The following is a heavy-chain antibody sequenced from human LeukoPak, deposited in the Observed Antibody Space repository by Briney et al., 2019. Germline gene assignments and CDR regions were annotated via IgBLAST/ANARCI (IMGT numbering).Heavy chain of an antibody. J-gene: IGHJ5*02. Sequence: PSETLSLTCTVSGGSISSSSYYWGWIRQPPGKGLEWIGSIYYSGSTYYNPSLKSRVTISVDTSKNQFSLKLSSVTAADTAVYYCASSNLYCSGGSCPRGTRWFDPWGQGTLVTVSS. CDR2: IYYSGST. D-gene: IGHD2-15*01. V-gene: IGHV4-39*07. CDR1: GGSISSSSYY. CDR3: ASSNLYCSGGSCPRGTRWFDP.